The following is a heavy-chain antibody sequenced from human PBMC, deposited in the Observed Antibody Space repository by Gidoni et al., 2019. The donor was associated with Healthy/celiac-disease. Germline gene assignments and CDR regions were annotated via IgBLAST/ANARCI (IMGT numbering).Heavy chain of an antibody. V-gene: IGHV5-10-1*03. D-gene: IGHD3-3*01. Sequence: DVQLVQSGAEVKKPGESLRISCKGSGYSFTSYWISWVRQMPGKGLEWMGRIDPSDSYTNYSPSFQGHVTISADKSISTAYLQWSSLKASDTAMYYCARHPSLRFLEWRGDLDYWGQGTLVTVSS. J-gene: IGHJ4*02. CDR1: GYSFTSYW. CDR2: IDPSDSYT. CDR3: ARHPSLRFLEWRGDLDY.